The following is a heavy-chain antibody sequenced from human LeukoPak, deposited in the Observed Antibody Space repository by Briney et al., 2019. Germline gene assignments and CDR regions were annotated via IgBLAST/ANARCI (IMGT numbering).Heavy chain of an antibody. J-gene: IGHJ6*02. CDR2: IYRRGST. CDR1: GASISSSDSY. Sequence: SETLSLTCTVSGASISSSDSYWSWIRQPPGKGLEWIGSIYRRGSTFYNPSLKSRVTVSEDMSKNHFSLRPSSVTAADTAVYYCARHVQDLGIKVWGQGTTVTVSS. CDR3: ARHVQDLGIKV. V-gene: IGHV4-39*01.